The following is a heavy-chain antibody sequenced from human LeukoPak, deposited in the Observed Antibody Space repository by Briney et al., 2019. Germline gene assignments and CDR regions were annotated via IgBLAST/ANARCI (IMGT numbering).Heavy chain of an antibody. J-gene: IGHJ4*02. CDR2: ISGGGGST. Sequence: PGGSLRLSCAASEFTFNHYAMSWVRQAPGKGLEWVSSISGGGGSTYYADSVKGRFTISRDNSKNTLFLQMSSLTAGDTAVYYCAKSAYYGSSGFYREYYFEHWGQGTLVTVSS. D-gene: IGHD3-22*01. CDR1: EFTFNHYA. CDR3: AKSAYYGSSGFYREYYFEH. V-gene: IGHV3-23*01.